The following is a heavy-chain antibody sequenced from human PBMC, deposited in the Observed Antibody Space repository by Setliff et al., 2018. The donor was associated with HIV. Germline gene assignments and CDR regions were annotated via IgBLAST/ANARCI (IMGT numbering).Heavy chain of an antibody. Sequence: ASVKVSCKASGYTFTSYGISWVRQAPGQGLEWMGWISAYDGNTDQAQRFRDRVTMTTDTSTRTAYMELRSLGSDDTAVYYCARDPSRSVQPVTRITAFDIWGQGTMVTVS. D-gene: IGHD4-17*01. V-gene: IGHV1-18*01. CDR1: GYTFTSYG. J-gene: IGHJ3*02. CDR2: ISAYDGNT. CDR3: ARDPSRSVQPVTRITAFDI.